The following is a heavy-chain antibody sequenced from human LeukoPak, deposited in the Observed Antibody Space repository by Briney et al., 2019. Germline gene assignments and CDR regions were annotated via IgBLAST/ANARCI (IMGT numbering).Heavy chain of an antibody. D-gene: IGHD3-16*01. CDR3: AKDMGPHPGGRHDY. CDR2: INSDGSWT. J-gene: IGHJ4*02. Sequence: GGSLRLSCAASGNYWMHWVRQAPGKGLVWVSHINSDGSWTSYADSVKGRFTISRDNAKNSLYLQMNSLRAEDTALYYCAKDMGPHPGGRHDYWGQGTLVTVSS. V-gene: IGHV3-74*01. CDR1: GNYW.